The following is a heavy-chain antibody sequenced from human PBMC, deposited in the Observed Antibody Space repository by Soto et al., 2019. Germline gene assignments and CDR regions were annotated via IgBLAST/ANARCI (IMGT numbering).Heavy chain of an antibody. CDR3: ARDQESITDRILQY. CDR2: ISAYNGNT. D-gene: IGHD3-10*01. CDR1: GDTFASFG. Sequence: AGVKVSCKASGDTFASFGFSWVRQAPGQGLEWLGWISAYNGNTHYAQKVRDRVTLTTDTYTNTAYMELRSLTSDDTAVYYCARDQESITDRILQYWGQGTRVTVSS. V-gene: IGHV1-18*01. J-gene: IGHJ4*02.